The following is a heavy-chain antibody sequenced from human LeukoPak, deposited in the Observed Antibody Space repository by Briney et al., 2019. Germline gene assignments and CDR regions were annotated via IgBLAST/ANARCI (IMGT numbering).Heavy chain of an antibody. J-gene: IGHJ6*04. CDR2: ISYDGSNK. CDR1: GFTFSSYG. Sequence: GGSLRLSCAASGFTFSSYGMHWVRQAPGKGLEWVAVISYDGSNKYYADSVKGRLTISRDNSKNTLYLQMNSLRAEDTAVYYCAKDQIGYGGVESGMDVWGKGTTVTVSS. CDR3: AKDQIGYGGVESGMDV. D-gene: IGHD4-23*01. V-gene: IGHV3-30*18.